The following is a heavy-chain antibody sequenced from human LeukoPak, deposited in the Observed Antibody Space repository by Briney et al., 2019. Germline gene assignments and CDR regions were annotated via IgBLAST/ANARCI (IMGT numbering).Heavy chain of an antibody. J-gene: IGHJ5*02. CDR1: GFTFSSYA. CDR3: ARERLAATGTNCFDP. CDR2: ISYDGNNK. Sequence: PGGSLRLSCAASGFTFSSYAMYWVRQAPGKGLEWMAVISYDGNNKYYADSVKGRFTISRDNSKNTLYLQMNSLITEDTAMYYCARERLAATGTNCFDPWGRGTLVTVSS. D-gene: IGHD6-13*01. V-gene: IGHV3-30*04.